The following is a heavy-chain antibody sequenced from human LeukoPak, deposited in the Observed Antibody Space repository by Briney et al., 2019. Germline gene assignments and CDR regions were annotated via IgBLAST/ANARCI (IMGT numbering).Heavy chain of an antibody. D-gene: IGHD3-3*01. CDR3: ARIGGVDDYDRWFDP. V-gene: IGHV4-4*07. CDR1: GGSISSYY. Sequence: SETPSLTCTVSGGSISSYYWSWIRQPAGKGLEWIGRIYTSGSTNYNPSLKSRVTMSVDTSKNQFSLKLSSVTAADTAVYYCARIGGVDDYDRWFDPWGQGTLVTVSS. CDR2: IYTSGST. J-gene: IGHJ5*02.